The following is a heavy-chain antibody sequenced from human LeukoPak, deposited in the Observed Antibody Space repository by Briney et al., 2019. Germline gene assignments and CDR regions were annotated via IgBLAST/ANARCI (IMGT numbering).Heavy chain of an antibody. CDR3: ARFSHLWFDAFDI. CDR1: GGSITGYH. Sequence: PSETLSLTCAVSGGSITGYHWSWIRQPPGKGLEWIGYIHYSGSIDYNPSLESRVTISVDTSKNQFSLRLTSVTAADTALYYCARFSHLWFDAFDIWGQGTMVTVSS. D-gene: IGHD3-9*01. J-gene: IGHJ3*02. V-gene: IGHV4-59*01. CDR2: IHYSGSI.